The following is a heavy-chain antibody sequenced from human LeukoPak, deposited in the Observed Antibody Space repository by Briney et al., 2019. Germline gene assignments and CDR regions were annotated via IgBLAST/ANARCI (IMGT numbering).Heavy chain of an antibody. Sequence: PGRSLRLSSAGSGFSFSRYWMAWVRQAPGKGLEWVASINQDVSRIHYVDSVKGRFTISRDNAKSSLFLQMTSLRVEDTAVYYCARLKDDVTKFDYWGQGTLVTVSS. J-gene: IGHJ4*02. D-gene: IGHD2-8*01. CDR2: INQDVSRI. CDR3: ARLKDDVTKFDY. V-gene: IGHV3-7*01. CDR1: GFSFSRYW.